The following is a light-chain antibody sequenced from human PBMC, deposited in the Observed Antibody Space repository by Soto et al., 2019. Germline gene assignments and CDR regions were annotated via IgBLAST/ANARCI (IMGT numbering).Light chain of an antibody. J-gene: IGKJ1*01. Sequence: DLQMTQSPSSLSASVGDRVTITCRASQDIRNDLGWYQQNPGKAPKRLIYAASSVQSGVPSRFSGSGSWTEFTLTISSLQPEDYATYYCLQHNVYPPTFGQGTKVEI. CDR1: QDIRND. CDR2: AAS. V-gene: IGKV1-17*01. CDR3: LQHNVYPPT.